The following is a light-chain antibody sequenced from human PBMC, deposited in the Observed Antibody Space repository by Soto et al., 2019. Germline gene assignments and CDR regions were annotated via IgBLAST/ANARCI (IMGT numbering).Light chain of an antibody. CDR3: QQYGSSPLT. J-gene: IGKJ4*01. CDR1: QSVSSSY. Sequence: EIVLTQSPGTLSLSPGERATLSCRASQSVSSSYLAWYQQKPGQAPRLLIYGASSRATGIPDRFSGSGSGTDFTLTISRLEPEDCAVYSCQQYGSSPLTVGGGTEVEIK. CDR2: GAS. V-gene: IGKV3-20*01.